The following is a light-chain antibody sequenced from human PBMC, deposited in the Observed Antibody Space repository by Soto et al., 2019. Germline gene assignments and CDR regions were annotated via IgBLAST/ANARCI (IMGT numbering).Light chain of an antibody. CDR1: LSLVFSDGITY. CDR2: KVS. CDR3: MQGIYWPPYT. J-gene: IGKJ2*01. V-gene: IGKV2-30*01. Sequence: AVLTQSPLSLPVTVGQPASISCRSSLSLVFSDGITYLSWFHQRPGQSPRRLIYKVSNRDSGVPDRFSGSGSVNDFTLKISRVEAEDVGIYYCMQGIYWPPYTFGQGTKLDLK.